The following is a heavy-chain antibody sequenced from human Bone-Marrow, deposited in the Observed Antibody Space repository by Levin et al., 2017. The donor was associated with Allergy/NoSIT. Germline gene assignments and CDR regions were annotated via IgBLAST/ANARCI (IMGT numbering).Heavy chain of an antibody. J-gene: IGHJ6*03. CDR2: AFDSGST. CDR3: ARDRGPFSSSRGLYGHYYFMDD. Sequence: SETLSLTCSVSGGSISTYHWSWIRQTPGKGLEWIGYAFDSGSTNHNPSLRSRVSMSVDTSKNEFSLKLSSVTAADTANYYCARDRGPFSSSRGLYGHYYFMDDWGKGTTVTGSS. D-gene: IGHD6-6*01. CDR1: GGSISTYH. V-gene: IGHV4-59*01.